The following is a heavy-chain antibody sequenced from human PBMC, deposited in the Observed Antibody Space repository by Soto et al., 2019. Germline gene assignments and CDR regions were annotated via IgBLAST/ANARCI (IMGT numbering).Heavy chain of an antibody. V-gene: IGHV4-39*02. CDR1: GGSISTDSHY. D-gene: IGHD4-17*01. Sequence: PSETLSLTCTVSGGSISTDSHYWGWIRQPPGKGLEWIGSAYYAGSTYKNPSLHSRVTISVDTSKNHFSLKLNSVTAADTAVYYCARRTNYGDYSFDYWGQGTLVTVS. J-gene: IGHJ4*02. CDR3: ARRTNYGDYSFDY. CDR2: AYYAGST.